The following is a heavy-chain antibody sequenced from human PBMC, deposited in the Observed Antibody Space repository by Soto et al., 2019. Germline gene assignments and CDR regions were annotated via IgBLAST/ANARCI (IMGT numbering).Heavy chain of an antibody. CDR3: AXDXPGXSXGYGLGY. D-gene: IGHD1-1*01. J-gene: IGHJ4*02. CDR1: GFSFSSYS. CDR2: ISSSSSYI. Sequence: EVQLVESGGGLVKPGGSLRLSCAASGFSFSSYSMNWVRQAPGKGLEWVSSISSSSSYIYYADSVKGRFTISRDNAXNSLYLQMNSLRAADTAVYYCAXDXPGXSXGYGLGYWGQGTLVTVSS. V-gene: IGHV3-21*01.